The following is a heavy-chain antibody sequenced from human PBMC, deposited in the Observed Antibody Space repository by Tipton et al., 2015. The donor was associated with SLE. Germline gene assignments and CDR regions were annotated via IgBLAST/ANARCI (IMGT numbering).Heavy chain of an antibody. J-gene: IGHJ4*02. V-gene: IGHV4-61*05. CDR3: ARTQYTFGGVIAPFDY. D-gene: IGHD3-16*02. Sequence: TLSLTCSVSGVSISSHSHYWGWIRQPPGKGLEWIGYRSYSGITNYNPSLKSRVTISVDTSKNQFSLKLSSVTAADTAVYYCARTQYTFGGVIAPFDYWGQGTLVTVSS. CDR1: GVSISSHSHY. CDR2: RSYSGIT.